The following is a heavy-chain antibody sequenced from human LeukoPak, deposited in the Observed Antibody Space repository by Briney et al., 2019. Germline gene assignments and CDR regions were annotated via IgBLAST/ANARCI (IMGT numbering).Heavy chain of an antibody. J-gene: IGHJ3*02. V-gene: IGHV3-30*02. Sequence: GGSLRLSCAASGFTFSSYGMHWVRQAPGKGLEWVAVIWYGGSNKYYADSVKGRFTISRDNSKNTLYLQMNSLRAEDTAVYYCAKDKKYQLLGAFDIWGQGTMVTVSS. CDR1: GFTFSSYG. CDR2: IWYGGSNK. D-gene: IGHD2-2*01. CDR3: AKDKKYQLLGAFDI.